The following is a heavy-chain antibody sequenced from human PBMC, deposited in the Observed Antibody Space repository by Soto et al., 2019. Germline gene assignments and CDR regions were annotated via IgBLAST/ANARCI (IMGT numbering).Heavy chain of an antibody. V-gene: IGHV4-31*03. CDR2: IYFSGRT. J-gene: IGHJ3*02. D-gene: IGHD6-19*01. CDR3: ARDQSGLAVAKSPAFDI. CDR1: GGSISTGPYY. Sequence: PSETLSLTCTVSGGSISTGPYYWSWIPQRPGKGLEWIGYIYFSGRTQSNPSLRGRVTLSVDTLKNQFFLNLKSVTAADTAVYYCARDQSGLAVAKSPAFDIWGQGTKVTVSS.